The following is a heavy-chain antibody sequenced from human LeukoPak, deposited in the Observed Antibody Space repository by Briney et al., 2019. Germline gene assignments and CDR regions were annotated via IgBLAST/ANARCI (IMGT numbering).Heavy chain of an antibody. V-gene: IGHV1-2*02. D-gene: IGHD4-17*01. Sequence: GASVKVSCEASGYTFTGYYLHWVRQAPGQGLEWMGWIHPNSGGTNFAQKFQGRVSMTRDTSVSTAYMELSRLKSDDTAVFYCARDDGAYFSFDSWGQGTLVTVSS. CDR2: IHPNSGGT. CDR3: ARDDGAYFSFDS. J-gene: IGHJ4*02. CDR1: GYTFTGYY.